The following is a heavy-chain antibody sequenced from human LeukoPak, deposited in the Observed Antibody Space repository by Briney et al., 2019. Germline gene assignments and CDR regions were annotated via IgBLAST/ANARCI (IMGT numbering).Heavy chain of an antibody. Sequence: ASVKVSCKASGYTFTGYYMHCVRQAPGQGLEWMGWINPNRVGTNYAQKFQGRVTMTRDTSISTAYMELSRLRSDDTAVYYCARGHCGGDCSDYYYYYMDVWGKGTTVTVSS. CDR3: ARGHCGGDCSDYYYYYMDV. D-gene: IGHD2-21*02. J-gene: IGHJ6*03. CDR2: INPNRVGT. CDR1: GYTFTGYY. V-gene: IGHV1-2*02.